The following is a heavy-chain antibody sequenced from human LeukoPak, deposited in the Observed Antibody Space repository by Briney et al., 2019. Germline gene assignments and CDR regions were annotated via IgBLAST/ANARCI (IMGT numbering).Heavy chain of an antibody. CDR3: ARQSGYSYGRYAFDI. V-gene: IGHV4-59*01. J-gene: IGHJ3*02. D-gene: IGHD5-18*01. CDR2: IYYSGST. Sequence: SETLSLTCTVSGGSISSYYWSWIRQPPGKGLEWIGYIYYSGSTNYNPSLKSRVTISVDTSKNQFSLKLSSVTAADTAVYYCARQSGYSYGRYAFDIWGQGTMVTVSS. CDR1: GGSISSYY.